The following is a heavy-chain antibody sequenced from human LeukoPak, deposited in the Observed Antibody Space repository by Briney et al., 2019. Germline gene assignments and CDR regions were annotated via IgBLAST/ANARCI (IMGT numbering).Heavy chain of an antibody. CDR3: GRAYCSGGSCYSGGGWFDP. V-gene: IGHV1-2*02. J-gene: IGHJ5*02. Sequence: ASVKVSCKASGYTFTGNYMHWVRQAPGQGLEWMGWINPNSGGTNYAQKFQGRVTMTRDTSISTAYMELSRLRSDDTAVYCSGRAYCSGGSCYSGGGWFDPWGQGTLVTVSS. CDR2: INPNSGGT. D-gene: IGHD2-15*01. CDR1: GYTFTGNY.